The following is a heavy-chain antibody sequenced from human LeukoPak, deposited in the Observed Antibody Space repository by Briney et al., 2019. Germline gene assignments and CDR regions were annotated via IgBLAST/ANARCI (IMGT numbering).Heavy chain of an antibody. J-gene: IGHJ4*02. V-gene: IGHV4-38-2*02. CDR1: GHSIINSYY. D-gene: IGHD6-13*01. Sequence: SETLSLTCTVSGHSIINSYYWGWIRQPPGKGLEWIGSIYHSGSTYYNPSLKSRVTISVDTSKNQFSLKLNSVTAADTAVYYCARQYVRYSSSWQVDYWGQGTLVTVSS. CDR2: IYHSGST. CDR3: ARQYVRYSSSWQVDY.